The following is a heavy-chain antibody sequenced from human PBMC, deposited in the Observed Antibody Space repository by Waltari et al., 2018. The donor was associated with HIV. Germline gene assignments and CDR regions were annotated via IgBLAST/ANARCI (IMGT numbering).Heavy chain of an antibody. D-gene: IGHD3-10*01. Sequence: EVQLVESGGGLVQPGGSLRLSCEASGFTFSSYWMSGVRQAPGKGLEWVANIKQDGSEKYYVDSVNGRFTISRDNAENSLYLQMNSLRAEDTAVYYCARGGFYGSGSKVNWGQGTLVTVSS. J-gene: IGHJ4*02. V-gene: IGHV3-7*04. CDR3: ARGGFYGSGSKVN. CDR1: GFTFSSYW. CDR2: IKQDGSEK.